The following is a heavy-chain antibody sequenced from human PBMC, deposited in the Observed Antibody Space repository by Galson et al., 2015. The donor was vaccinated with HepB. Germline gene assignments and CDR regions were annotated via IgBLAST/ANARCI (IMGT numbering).Heavy chain of an antibody. CDR2: ISYDGSNK. V-gene: IGHV3-30-3*01. Sequence: SLRLSCAASGFTFSSYAMHWVRQAPDKGLEWVAVISYDGSNKYYADSVKGRFTISRDNSKNTLYLQMNSLRAEDTAVYYCARGWGYCSSTSCYWRDAFDIWGQGTMVTVSS. CDR3: ARGWGYCSSTSCYWRDAFDI. D-gene: IGHD2-2*01. J-gene: IGHJ3*02. CDR1: GFTFSSYA.